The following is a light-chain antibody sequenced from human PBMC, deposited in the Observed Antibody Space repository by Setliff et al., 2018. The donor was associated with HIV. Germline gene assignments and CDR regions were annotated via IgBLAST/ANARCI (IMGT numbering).Light chain of an antibody. Sequence: QSVLTQPASVSASPGQSITISRTGSSSDIGSYNLVSWYQQSSGKAPKFMIYEDTKRPSGVSDRFSGSKSGTTASLTISGLQAEDEADYYCCSNTGSNTYVFGTGTKVTVL. CDR1: SSDIGSYNL. V-gene: IGLV2-23*01. CDR2: EDT. J-gene: IGLJ1*01. CDR3: CSNTGSNTYV.